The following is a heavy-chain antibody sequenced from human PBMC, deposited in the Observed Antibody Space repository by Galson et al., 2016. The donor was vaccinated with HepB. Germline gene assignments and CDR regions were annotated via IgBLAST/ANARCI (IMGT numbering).Heavy chain of an antibody. CDR2: INNDGSST. D-gene: IGHD4-23*01. V-gene: IGHV3-74*01. CDR1: GFTFSSYW. Sequence: SLRLSCAASGFTFSSYWMHWVRQVPGKGLVWVSRINNDGSSTNYADSVKGRFTISRDNARNTLYLQMNSLTAEDTAVYHCTRIGAGNSRNPDFWGQGTLVTVS. CDR3: TRIGAGNSRNPDF. J-gene: IGHJ4*02.